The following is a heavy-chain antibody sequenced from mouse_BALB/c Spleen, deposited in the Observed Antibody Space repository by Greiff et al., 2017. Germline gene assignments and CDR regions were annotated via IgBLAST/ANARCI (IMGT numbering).Heavy chain of an antibody. V-gene: IGHV7-3*02. CDR1: GFTFTDYY. CDR2: IRNKANGYTT. Sequence: VQLMESGGGLVQPGGSLRLSCATSGFTFTDYYMSWVRQPPGKALEWLGFIRNKANGYTTEYSASVKGRFTISRDNSQSILYLQMNTLRAEDSATYYCARDMTVDYWGQGTTLTVSS. J-gene: IGHJ2*01. D-gene: IGHD1-1*01. CDR3: ARDMTVDY.